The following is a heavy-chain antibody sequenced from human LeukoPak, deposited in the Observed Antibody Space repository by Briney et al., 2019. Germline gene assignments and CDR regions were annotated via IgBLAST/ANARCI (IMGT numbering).Heavy chain of an antibody. J-gene: IGHJ4*02. D-gene: IGHD3-3*01. CDR2: IRYDGSNK. V-gene: IGHV3-30*02. CDR1: GFTFSSNA. CDR3: AKDRGKYYDFWSGYLDY. Sequence: GGSLRLSCAASGFTFSSNAMHWVRQAPGKGLEWVAFIRYDGSNKYYADSVKGRFTISRDNSKNTLYLQMNSLRAEDTAVYYCAKDRGKYYDFWSGYLDYWGQGTLVTVSS.